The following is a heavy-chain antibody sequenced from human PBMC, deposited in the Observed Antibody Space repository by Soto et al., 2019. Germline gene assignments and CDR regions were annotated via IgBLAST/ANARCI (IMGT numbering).Heavy chain of an antibody. CDR1: GGSISSGDYY. CDR2: IYHSGST. J-gene: IGHJ3*02. D-gene: IGHD3-10*01. CDR3: ARVWGGAFDI. V-gene: IGHV4-30-4*01. Sequence: HSETLSLTCTVSGGSISSGDYYWSWIRQPPGKGLEWIGYIYHSGSTNYNPSLKSRVTMSVDTSKNQFSLKLSSVTAADTAVYHCARVWGGAFDIWGQGTMVTVSS.